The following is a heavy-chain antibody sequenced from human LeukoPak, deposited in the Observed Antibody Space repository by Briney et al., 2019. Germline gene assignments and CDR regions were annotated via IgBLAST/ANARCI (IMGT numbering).Heavy chain of an antibody. Sequence: GGSLRLSCAASGFTFSDYYMSWIRQAPGEGLEWVSYISSSGSTIYYADSVKGRFTISRDNAKNSLYLQMNSLRAEDTAVYYCARGALLLLWFGESDAFDIWGQGTMVTVSS. CDR1: GFTFSDYY. J-gene: IGHJ3*02. V-gene: IGHV3-11*04. CDR3: ARGALLLLWFGESDAFDI. CDR2: ISSSGSTI. D-gene: IGHD3-10*01.